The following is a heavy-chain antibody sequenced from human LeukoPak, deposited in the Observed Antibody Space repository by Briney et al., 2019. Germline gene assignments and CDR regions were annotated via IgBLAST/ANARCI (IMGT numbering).Heavy chain of an antibody. CDR1: GFTFSSYS. J-gene: IGHJ4*02. CDR3: ARDGRRFRELLPPFDY. V-gene: IGHV3-21*01. D-gene: IGHD3-10*01. CDR2: ISSSSSYI. Sequence: PGGSLRLSCAASGFTFSSYSMNWVRQAPGKGLEWVSSISSSSSYIYYADSVKGRFTISRDNAKNSLYLQMNSLRAEDTAVYYCARDGRRFRELLPPFDYWGQGALVTVSS.